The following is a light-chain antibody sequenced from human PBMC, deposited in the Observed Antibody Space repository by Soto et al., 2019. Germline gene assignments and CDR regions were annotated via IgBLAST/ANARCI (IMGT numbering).Light chain of an antibody. CDR2: DAS. V-gene: IGKV3-11*01. J-gene: IGKJ3*01. Sequence: EIELTQSPATLSLSPGERATLSCRASQSVSSYLAWYQQKPGQAPRLLIYDASNRATGIPARFSGSGSGTDFTLTISSLEPEDFAVYYCQQRSNWPPTFGTGTKVDIK. CDR3: QQRSNWPPT. CDR1: QSVSSY.